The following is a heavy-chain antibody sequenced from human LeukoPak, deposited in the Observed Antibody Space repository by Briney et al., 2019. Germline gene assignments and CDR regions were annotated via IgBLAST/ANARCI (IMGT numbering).Heavy chain of an antibody. Sequence: GGSLRLSCAASGFTFNTYGMHWVRQAPGKGLEWIAVVWSDGSNGFYADSVEGRFTISRDNSKNTLYLQMNSLRAEDTAVYYCASPMTTVTQFDYWGQGTLVTVSS. J-gene: IGHJ4*02. V-gene: IGHV3-33*01. CDR3: ASPMTTVTQFDY. D-gene: IGHD4-17*01. CDR2: VWSDGSNG. CDR1: GFTFNTYG.